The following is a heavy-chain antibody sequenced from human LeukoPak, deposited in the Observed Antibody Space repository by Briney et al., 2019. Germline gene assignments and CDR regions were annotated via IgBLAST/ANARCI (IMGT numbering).Heavy chain of an antibody. CDR3: AKTGYGGYNYYFDY. CDR2: ISGSGGST. Sequence: GGSLRLSCAASGFTFSSYAMSWVRQAPGKGLEWVSAISGSGGSTYYADSVKGRFTISRDNSKNTLYLQMDSLRAEDTAVYYCAKTGYGGYNYYFDYWGQGTLVTVSS. CDR1: GFTFSSYA. D-gene: IGHD5-12*01. J-gene: IGHJ4*02. V-gene: IGHV3-23*01.